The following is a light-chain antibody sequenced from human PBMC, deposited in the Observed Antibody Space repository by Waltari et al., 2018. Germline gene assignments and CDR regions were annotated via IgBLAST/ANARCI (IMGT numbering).Light chain of an antibody. CDR1: SSDVGDYNY. CDR3: SSYTSSTTLI. CDR2: DVN. Sequence: QSALTQPASVSGSPGQSITLSCPGTSSDVGDYNYVSWYQQYPGKAPKLMIYDVNKRPSGVSNRFSGSKSGNTASLTISGLQAGDEADYYCSSYTSSTTLIFGGGTRLTVL. V-gene: IGLV2-14*03. J-gene: IGLJ2*01.